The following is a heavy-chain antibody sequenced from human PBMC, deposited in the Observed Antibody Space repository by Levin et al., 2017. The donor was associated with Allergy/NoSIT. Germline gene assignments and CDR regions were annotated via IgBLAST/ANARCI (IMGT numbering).Heavy chain of an antibody. V-gene: IGHV4-59*01. Sequence: PSETLSLTCTVSGGSISSYYWSWIRQPPGKGLEWIGHIYSSGTTNYNPSLKSRVTISVDTSKNQFSLNLKSVTAADTAVYYCARGGIAAAGAEYFQHWGQGTLVTVSS. CDR2: IYSSGTT. CDR1: GGSISSYY. D-gene: IGHD6-13*01. CDR3: ARGGIAAAGAEYFQH. J-gene: IGHJ1*01.